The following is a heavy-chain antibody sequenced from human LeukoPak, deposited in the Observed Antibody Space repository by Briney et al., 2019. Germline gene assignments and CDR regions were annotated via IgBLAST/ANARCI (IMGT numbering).Heavy chain of an antibody. Sequence: GGSLRLSCAASGFTFSSYWMSWVRQAPGKGLEWVANIKQDGSEKYYVDSVKGRFTISRDNAKNSLYLQMNSLRAEDTAVYYCASAPYWSYGSGSYYLDYWGQGTLVTVSS. D-gene: IGHD3-10*01. CDR2: IKQDGSEK. CDR1: GFTFSSYW. J-gene: IGHJ4*02. CDR3: ASAPYWSYGSGSYYLDY. V-gene: IGHV3-7*01.